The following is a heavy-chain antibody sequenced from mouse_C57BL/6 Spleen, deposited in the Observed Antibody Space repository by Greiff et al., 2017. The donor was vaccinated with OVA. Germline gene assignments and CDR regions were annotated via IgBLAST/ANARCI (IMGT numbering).Heavy chain of an antibody. J-gene: IGHJ2*01. CDR2: IDPSDSYT. Sequence: QVQLQQPGAELVKPGASVKLSCKASGYTFTSYWMQWVKQRPGQGLEWIGEIDPSDSYTNYNQKFKGKATLTVDTSSSTAYMQLSSLTSEDSAVYYCARKNSYDYEAFDYWGQGTTLTVSS. CDR1: GYTFTSYW. V-gene: IGHV1-50*01. D-gene: IGHD2-4*01. CDR3: ARKNSYDYEAFDY.